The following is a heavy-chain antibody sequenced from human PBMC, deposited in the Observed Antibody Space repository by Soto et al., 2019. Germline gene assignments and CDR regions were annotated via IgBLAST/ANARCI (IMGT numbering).Heavy chain of an antibody. CDR3: ARGYGTTLGY. CDR2: INHSGST. J-gene: IGHJ4*02. V-gene: IGHV4-34*01. CDR1: GGSFSGYY. Sequence: QVQLQQWGAGLLKPSGTLSLTCAVYGGSFSGYYWSWIRQPPGKGLEWIGEINHSGSTNYNPSLKRRVTISVDTSKNQFSLKLSSVTAADTAVYYCARGYGTTLGYWGQGTLVTVSS. D-gene: IGHD1-7*01.